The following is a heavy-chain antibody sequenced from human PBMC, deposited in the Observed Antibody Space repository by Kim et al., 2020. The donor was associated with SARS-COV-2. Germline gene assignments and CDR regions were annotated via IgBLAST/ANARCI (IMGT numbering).Heavy chain of an antibody. CDR3: ARARGGSYYYGMDV. J-gene: IGHJ6*02. CDR2: ISYDGSNK. D-gene: IGHD1-26*01. V-gene: IGHV3-30-3*01. CDR1: GFTFSSYA. Sequence: GGSLRLSCAASGFTFSSYAIHWVRQAPGKGLEWVAVISYDGSNKYYADSVKGRFTISRDNSKNTRYLQMNSLRAEDTAVYYCARARGGSYYYGMDVWGQGTTVTVSS.